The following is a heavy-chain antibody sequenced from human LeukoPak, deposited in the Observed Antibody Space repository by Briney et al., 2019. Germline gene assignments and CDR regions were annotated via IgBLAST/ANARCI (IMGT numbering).Heavy chain of an antibody. Sequence: GGSLRLSCAASEFTFSIYHMNWVRQAPGKGLEWVSYISSDSNTIHYADSVKGRFTISRDNSKNTLYLQMNSLRAEDTAVYYCARAGPQYYDILTGYPQGLGAFDIWGQGTMVTVSS. J-gene: IGHJ3*02. D-gene: IGHD3-9*01. CDR1: EFTFSIYH. CDR3: ARAGPQYYDILTGYPQGLGAFDI. V-gene: IGHV3-48*01. CDR2: ISSDSNTI.